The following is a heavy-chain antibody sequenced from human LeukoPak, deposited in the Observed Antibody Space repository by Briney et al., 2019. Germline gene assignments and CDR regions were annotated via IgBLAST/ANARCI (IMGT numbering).Heavy chain of an antibody. J-gene: IGHJ3*02. CDR3: ARDTRKQRSSGYYLMDAFDI. CDR1: GGTSRSYA. V-gene: IGHV1-69*05. Sequence: GSSVKVSCKASGGTSRSYAISWVRQAPGQGLEWVGRIIPIFGTTNYAQQFQGRVTIITDESTSTAYMELSSLRSEDTAVYYCARDTRKQRSSGYYLMDAFDIWGQGTMVTVSS. D-gene: IGHD3-22*01. CDR2: IIPIFGTT.